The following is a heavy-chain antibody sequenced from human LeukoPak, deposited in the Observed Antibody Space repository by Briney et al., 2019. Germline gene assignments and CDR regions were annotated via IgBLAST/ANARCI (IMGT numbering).Heavy chain of an antibody. CDR2: ISYDGSNK. CDR1: GFTFSSYA. V-gene: IGHV3-30-3*01. J-gene: IGHJ4*02. D-gene: IGHD1-26*01. Sequence: GGSQRLSCAASGFTFSSYAMHWVRQAPGKGLEWVAVISYDGSNKYYADSVKGRFTISRDNSKNALYLQMNSLRAEDTAVYYCARARSGSYYLPFDYWGQGTLVTVSS. CDR3: ARARSGSYYLPFDY.